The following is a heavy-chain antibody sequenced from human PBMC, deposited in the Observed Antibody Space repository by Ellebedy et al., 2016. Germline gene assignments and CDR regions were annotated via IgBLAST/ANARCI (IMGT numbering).Heavy chain of an antibody. CDR2: IYYSGST. D-gene: IGHD4-17*01. V-gene: IGHV4-39*01. CDR3: ARHDLGDYGDYLRDDAFDI. Sequence: SETLSLXXTVSGGSISSSSYYWGWIRQPPGKGLEWIGSIYYSGSTYYNPSLKSRVTISVDTSKNQFSLKLSSVTAADTAVYYCARHDLGDYGDYLRDDAFDIWGQGTMVTVSS. CDR1: GGSISSSSYY. J-gene: IGHJ3*02.